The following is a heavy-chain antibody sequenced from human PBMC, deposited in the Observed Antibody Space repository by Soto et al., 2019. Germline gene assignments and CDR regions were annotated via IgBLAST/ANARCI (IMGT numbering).Heavy chain of an antibody. CDR3: ARDKDRLQLGGNYDYAMDV. D-gene: IGHD1-1*01. J-gene: IGHJ6*02. Sequence: QVQLVQSGAEVPKPGSSGPVSCKASGCTLGNSAVSWVRPAAGHGLEWLGGIIPIFPTPDDAQKFQGRVTITADEATSTAYMELTSLRSEDTAVYYCARDKDRLQLGGNYDYAMDVWGQGTTVTVSS. V-gene: IGHV1-69*12. CDR2: IIPIFPTP. CDR1: GCTLGNSA.